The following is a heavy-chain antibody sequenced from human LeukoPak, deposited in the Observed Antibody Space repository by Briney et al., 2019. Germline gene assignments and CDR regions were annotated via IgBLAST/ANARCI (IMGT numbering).Heavy chain of an antibody. J-gene: IGHJ4*02. D-gene: IGHD6-13*01. V-gene: IGHV3-48*01. CDR2: ISRSSTTI. CDR1: GFTFSNYS. Sequence: GGSLRLSCAASGFTFSNYSMNWVRQAPGKGREWVSYISRSSTTIYYADSVKGRFTISRDNAKNSLYLQMNRLRAEDTAVYYCATSGYSSSWYFGWGQGTLVTVSS. CDR3: ATSGYSSSWYFG.